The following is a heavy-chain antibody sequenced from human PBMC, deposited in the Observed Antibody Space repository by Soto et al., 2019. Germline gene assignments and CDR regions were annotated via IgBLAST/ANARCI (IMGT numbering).Heavy chain of an antibody. CDR3: ARDELVVPAAMGGAFDI. D-gene: IGHD2-2*01. V-gene: IGHV3-21*01. CDR1: GFTFSSYS. CDR2: ISSSSSYI. Sequence: EVQLVESGGGLVKPGGSLRLSCAASGFTFSSYSMNWVRQAPGKGLEWVSSISSSSSYIYYADSVKGRFTISRDNAKNSLYLQMNSLRAEDTAVYYCARDELVVPAAMGGAFDIWGQGTMVTVSS. J-gene: IGHJ3*02.